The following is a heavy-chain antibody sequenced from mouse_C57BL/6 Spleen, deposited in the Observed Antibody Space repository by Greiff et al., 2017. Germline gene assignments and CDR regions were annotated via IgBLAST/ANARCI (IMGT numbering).Heavy chain of an antibody. CDR1: GFNIKDYY. D-gene: IGHD1-1*01. Sequence: VQLQQSGAELVRPGASVKLSCTASGFNIKDYYMHWVKQRPEQGLEWIGRIDPEDGDTEYAPKFQGKATMTADTSSNTAYLQLSRLTSEDTAVYYVTRLYYGSSWDFDYWGQGTTLTVSS. V-gene: IGHV14-1*01. CDR2: IDPEDGDT. J-gene: IGHJ2*01. CDR3: TRLYYGSSWDFDY.